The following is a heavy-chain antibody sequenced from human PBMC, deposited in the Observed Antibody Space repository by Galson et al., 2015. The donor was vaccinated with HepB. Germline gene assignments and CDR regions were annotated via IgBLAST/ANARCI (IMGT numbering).Heavy chain of an antibody. V-gene: IGHV1-69*13. Sequence: SVKVSCKASGGTFSSYAISWVRQAPGQGLEWMGGIIPIFGTANYAQKFQGRVTITADESTSTAYMELSSLRSEDTAVYYCARVPGHPRSNWFDPWGQGTLVTVSS. J-gene: IGHJ5*02. CDR2: IIPIFGTA. CDR3: ARVPGHPRSNWFDP. CDR1: GGTFSSYA.